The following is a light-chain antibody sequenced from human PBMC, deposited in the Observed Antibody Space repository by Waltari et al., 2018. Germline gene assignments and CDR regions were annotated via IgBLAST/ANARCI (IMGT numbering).Light chain of an antibody. CDR1: SGALRGFPL. V-gene: IGLV2-23*02. J-gene: IGLJ2*01. CDR2: EVT. CDR3: SSYSRGSSFVL. Sequence: QSALPQPSSVSGFPAQPITISSPCTSGALRGFPLDSWYQQHPGKVPRLLIYEVTTPPSGVSSRFSGSKSDNSAPLTLSALQTEDEADYYCSSYSRGSSFVLFGGGTRLTVL.